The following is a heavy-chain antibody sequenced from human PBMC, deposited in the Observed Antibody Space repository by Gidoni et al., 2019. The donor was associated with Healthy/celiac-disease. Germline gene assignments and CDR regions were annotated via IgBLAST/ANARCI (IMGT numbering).Heavy chain of an antibody. CDR1: GVSITSSS. CDR2: IYTSGST. V-gene: IGHV4-4*07. CDR3: ARGFAPLRLGELSSNYYYYGMDV. J-gene: IGHJ6*02. D-gene: IGHD3-16*02. Sequence: QVPLQESGPGLVTPSETLSPTCTASGVSITSSSWTWIRQPAGKGLEWIGRIYTSGSTNYNPARKSRVTMSVDTSKNQFSLKLSYVTAADTAVYYCARGFAPLRLGELSSNYYYYGMDVWGQGTTVTVSS.